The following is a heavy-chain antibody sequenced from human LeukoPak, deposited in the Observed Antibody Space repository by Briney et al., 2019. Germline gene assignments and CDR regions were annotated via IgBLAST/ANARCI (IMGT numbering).Heavy chain of an antibody. CDR3: ARDRYSGWLRIDY. V-gene: IGHV4-38-2*02. D-gene: IGHD5-12*01. CDR2: IYHSGST. CDR1: GYSISSGYY. J-gene: IGHJ4*02. Sequence: SETLSLTCAVSGYSISSGYYWGWIRQPPGKGPEWIGSIYHSGSTYYNPSLKSRVTISVDTSKNQFSLKLSSVTAADTAVYYCARDRYSGWLRIDYWGQGTLVTVSS.